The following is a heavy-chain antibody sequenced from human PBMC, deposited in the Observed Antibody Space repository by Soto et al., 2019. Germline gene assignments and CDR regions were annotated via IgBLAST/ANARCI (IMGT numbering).Heavy chain of an antibody. CDR1: GGSISSYD. CDR2: IYYSGST. V-gene: IGHV4-59*08. CDR3: ARRRYSSSWYDAFDI. Sequence: SETLSLTCTVSGGSISSYDWSWIRQPPGKGLEWIGYIYYSGSTNYNPSLKSRVTISVDTSKDQFSLKLSSVTAADTAVYYCARRRYSSSWYDAFDIWGQGTMVTVSS. J-gene: IGHJ3*02. D-gene: IGHD6-13*01.